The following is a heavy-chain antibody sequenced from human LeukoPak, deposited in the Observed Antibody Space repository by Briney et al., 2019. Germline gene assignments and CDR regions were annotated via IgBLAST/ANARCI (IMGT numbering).Heavy chain of an antibody. V-gene: IGHV4-4*02. CDR2: VYHSGST. D-gene: IGHD3-22*01. CDR3: ARVYYDSSGYYFRYFDY. CDR1: GGSISSSNW. J-gene: IGHJ4*02. Sequence: SETLSITCAVSGGSISSSNWWSWVRQPPGKGLEWIGEVYHSGSTNYNPSLKSRVTISVDKSKNQFSLKLSSVTAADTAVYYCARVYYDSSGYYFRYFDYWGQGTLVTVSS.